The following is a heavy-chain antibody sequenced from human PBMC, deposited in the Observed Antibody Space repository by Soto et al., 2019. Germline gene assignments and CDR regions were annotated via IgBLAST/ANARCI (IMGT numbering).Heavy chain of an antibody. J-gene: IGHJ4*02. CDR2: MNPSSGKT. CDR3: ARWGQTPAAGPNIDV. Sequence: QVQLVQSGAEVKKPGASVKVSCKTSGYTFTGYDINWLRQATGQRLKWMAWMNPSSGKTGYAETFQGRVTMTRSNIISTAYMELSSLRSEDSAVYYCARWGQTPAAGPNIDVWGQGTLVTVSS. D-gene: IGHD6-13*01. CDR1: GYTFTGYD. V-gene: IGHV1-8*01.